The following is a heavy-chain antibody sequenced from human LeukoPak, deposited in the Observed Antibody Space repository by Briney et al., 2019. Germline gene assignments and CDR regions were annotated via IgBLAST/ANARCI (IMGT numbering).Heavy chain of an antibody. Sequence: GGSLRLSCAASGFTFSSYAMHWVRQAPGKGLEWVAVISYDGSNKYYADSVKGRFTISRDNSKNTLYLQMNSLRAEDTAVYYCARDPQLRYFDWTLGSLDYWGQGTLVTVSS. CDR3: ARDPQLRYFDWTLGSLDY. CDR2: ISYDGSNK. CDR1: GFTFSSYA. J-gene: IGHJ4*02. D-gene: IGHD3-9*01. V-gene: IGHV3-30-3*01.